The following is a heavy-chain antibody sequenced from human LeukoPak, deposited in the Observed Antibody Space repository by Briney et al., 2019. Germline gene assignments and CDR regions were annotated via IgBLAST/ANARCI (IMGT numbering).Heavy chain of an antibody. CDR1: GFTLGSHD. CDR3: IREARGYHYTYFDY. J-gene: IGHJ4*02. Sequence: GGSLRLSCTASGFTLGSHDMHWVRQIPGQGLEWVAAVSSGFHAFFADSVQGRFTVSREDARNSLYLQMNSLRAGDTAVYYCIREARGYHYTYFDYWGQGTLVTVSS. CDR2: VSSGFHA. D-gene: IGHD5-18*01. V-gene: IGHV3-13*01.